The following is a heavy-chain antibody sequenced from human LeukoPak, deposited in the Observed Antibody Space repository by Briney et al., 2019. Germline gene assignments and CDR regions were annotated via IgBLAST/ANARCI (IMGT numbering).Heavy chain of an antibody. D-gene: IGHD3-10*01. J-gene: IGHJ3*02. CDR2: ISSDGSIK. V-gene: IGHV3-33*01. CDR3: ARDILPSGSRAFDI. Sequence: GGSLRLSCAVSGFTLSDYGIHWVRQAPGKGLEWVAIISSDGSIKYADSVKGRFTVSRDSSKNTVYLQMNSLRAEDTAVYYCARDILPSGSRAFDIWGQGTMVTVSS. CDR1: GFTLSDYG.